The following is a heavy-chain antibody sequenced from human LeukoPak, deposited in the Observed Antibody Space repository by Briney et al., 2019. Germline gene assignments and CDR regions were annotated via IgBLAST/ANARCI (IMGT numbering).Heavy chain of an antibody. CDR1: GFSFSDYY. CDR2: ISSSSSSYSYT. V-gene: IGHV3-11*06. J-gene: IGHJ3*02. Sequence: GGSLRLSCAASGFSFSDYYMSWIRQAPGKGLEWVSSISSSSSSYSYTYYADSVKGRFTISRDNSKNTLYLQMNSLRAEDTAVYYCAKDLEGAAFDIWGQGTMVTVSS. CDR3: AKDLEGAAFDI. D-gene: IGHD4/OR15-4a*01.